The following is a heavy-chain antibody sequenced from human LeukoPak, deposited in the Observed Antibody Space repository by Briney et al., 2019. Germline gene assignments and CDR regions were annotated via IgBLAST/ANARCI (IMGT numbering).Heavy chain of an antibody. J-gene: IGHJ4*02. D-gene: IGHD6-13*01. V-gene: IGHV4-59*01. Sequence: KPSETLSLTCTVSRGSISSYYWSWIRQPPGKGLEWIGYIYYSGSTNYNPSLKSRVTISVDTSKNQFSLKLSSVTAADTAVYYCARGLMMAVAGRGEFHYWGQGTLVTVSS. CDR1: RGSISSYY. CDR2: IYYSGST. CDR3: ARGLMMAVAGRGEFHY.